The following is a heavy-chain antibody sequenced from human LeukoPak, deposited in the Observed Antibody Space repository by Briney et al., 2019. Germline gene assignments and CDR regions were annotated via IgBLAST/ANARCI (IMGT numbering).Heavy chain of an antibody. CDR3: ARQSNGYSYGYSYYYYYRDV. CDR1: GRYINSGNYY. Sequence: SETLSLTCSVSGRYINSGNYYWGWLPQPPGKALVWIGSIYYSGSTYYNPSLKSRDTICVDTSKNQFPLKLISETAADTAVYYCARQSNGYSYGYSYYYYYRDVWGKGTTVTVSS. CDR2: IYYSGST. V-gene: IGHV4-39*01. J-gene: IGHJ6*03. D-gene: IGHD5-18*01.